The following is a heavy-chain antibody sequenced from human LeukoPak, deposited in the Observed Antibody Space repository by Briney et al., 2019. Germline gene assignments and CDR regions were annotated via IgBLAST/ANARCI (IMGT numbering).Heavy chain of an antibody. J-gene: IGHJ4*02. V-gene: IGHV3-53*01. CDR2: IYSGDTT. D-gene: IGHD1-14*01. CDR3: ARHRIPEDDGFSAPLSSIFPAPLSN. CDR1: GFTVSTND. Sequence: PGGPLRLSCAASGFTVSTNDMSWVRQAPGKGLDWVSAIYSGDTTYYADSVKGRFTISRDNSKNTLYLQMNSLRPEDTALYYCARHRIPEDDGFSAPLSSIFPAPLSNWGQGTLVTVS.